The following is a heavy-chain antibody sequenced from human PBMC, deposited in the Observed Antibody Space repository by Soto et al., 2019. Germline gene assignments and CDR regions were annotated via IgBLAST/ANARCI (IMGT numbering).Heavy chain of an antibody. CDR3: ARQFGKTYGSGSLRKIYYYYGMDV. CDR2: INPNSGGT. Sequence: GASVKVSCKASGYTFTGYYMHWVRQAPGQGLEWMGWINPNSGGTNYAQKFQGWVTMTRDTSISTAYMELSRLRSDDTAVYYCARQFGKTYGSGSLRKIYYYYGMDVWAQGTTVTVSS. CDR1: GYTFTGYY. D-gene: IGHD3-10*01. V-gene: IGHV1-2*04. J-gene: IGHJ6*02.